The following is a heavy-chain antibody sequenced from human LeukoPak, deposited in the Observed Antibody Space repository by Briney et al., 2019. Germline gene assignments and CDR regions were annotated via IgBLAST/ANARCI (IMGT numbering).Heavy chain of an antibody. Sequence: QTGGSLRLSCATSGFSFSSYAMSWVRQAPGKGLEWVSAMSSSDDGRYYAASVRGRFTISRDTSRSTLYLQMNSLRAEDAAVYYCARESDRDDRSGYFAPFDYWGQGTLVTVSS. CDR1: GFSFSSYA. J-gene: IGHJ4*02. D-gene: IGHD3-22*01. CDR3: ARESDRDDRSGYFAPFDY. V-gene: IGHV3-23*01. CDR2: MSSSDDGR.